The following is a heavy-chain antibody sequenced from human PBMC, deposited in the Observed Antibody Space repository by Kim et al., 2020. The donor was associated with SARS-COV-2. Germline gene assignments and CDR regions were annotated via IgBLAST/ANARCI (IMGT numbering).Heavy chain of an antibody. CDR3: ARHLSDIVVVPAAYEY. D-gene: IGHD2-2*01. V-gene: IGHV4-39*01. Sequence: SLKSRVPISEDTSKNQLSLKLSSVTAADTAVYYCARHLSDIVVVPAAYEYWGQGTLVTVSS. J-gene: IGHJ4*02.